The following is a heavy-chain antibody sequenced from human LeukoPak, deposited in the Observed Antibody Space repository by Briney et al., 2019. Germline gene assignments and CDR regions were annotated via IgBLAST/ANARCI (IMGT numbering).Heavy chain of an antibody. V-gene: IGHV3-23*01. D-gene: IGHD3-16*01. J-gene: IGHJ4*02. CDR3: AKDRGGYEDFDY. CDR1: GFTFSSYA. Sequence: GGSLRLSCAASGFTFSSYAMHWVRQAPGKGLEWVSAISGTGGRTYYADSVKGRFTISRDNSKNTLYLQMNSLRAEDTAVYYCAKDRGGYEDFDYWGQGTLVTVSS. CDR2: ISGTGGRT.